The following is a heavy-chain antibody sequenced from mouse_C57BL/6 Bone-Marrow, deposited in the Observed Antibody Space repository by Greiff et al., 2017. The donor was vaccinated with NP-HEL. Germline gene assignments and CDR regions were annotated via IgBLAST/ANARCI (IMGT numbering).Heavy chain of an antibody. J-gene: IGHJ3*01. Sequence: VQLQQSGAELMKPGASVKLSCKATGYTFTGYWIEWVKQRPGHGLEWIGEILPGSGSTNYHEKFKGKATFTADTSSNTAYMQLSSLTTEDSAIYYCARRALYYYGSRAWFAYWGQGTLVTVSA. D-gene: IGHD1-1*01. CDR1: GYTFTGYW. V-gene: IGHV1-9*01. CDR2: ILPGSGST. CDR3: ARRALYYYGSRAWFAY.